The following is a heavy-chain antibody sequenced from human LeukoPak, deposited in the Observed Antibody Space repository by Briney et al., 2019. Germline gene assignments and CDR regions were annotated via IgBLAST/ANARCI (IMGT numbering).Heavy chain of an antibody. Sequence: ASVKVSCKASGYTSTSYYMHWVRQAPGQGLGWMGIINPSGGSTSYAQKFQGRVTMTRDTSTSTVYMELSSLRSEDTAVYYCAREEAVDGSSSWSDYWGQGILVTVSS. CDR2: INPSGGST. J-gene: IGHJ4*02. D-gene: IGHD6-13*01. V-gene: IGHV1-46*01. CDR3: AREEAVDGSSSWSDY. CDR1: GYTSTSYY.